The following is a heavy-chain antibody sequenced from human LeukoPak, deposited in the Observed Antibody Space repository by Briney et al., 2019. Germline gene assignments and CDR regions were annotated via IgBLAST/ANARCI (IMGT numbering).Heavy chain of an antibody. CDR1: GFTFSSYS. CDR2: ISSSGSYI. CDR3: ASEWSYRPNWFDP. J-gene: IGHJ5*02. D-gene: IGHD3-16*02. Sequence: GGSLRLSCAASGFTFSSYSMNWVRQAPGKGLEWVSSISSSGSYIYYADSVKGRFTISRDNAKNSLYLQMNSLRAGDTAVYYCASEWSYRPNWFDPWGQGTLVTVSS. V-gene: IGHV3-21*01.